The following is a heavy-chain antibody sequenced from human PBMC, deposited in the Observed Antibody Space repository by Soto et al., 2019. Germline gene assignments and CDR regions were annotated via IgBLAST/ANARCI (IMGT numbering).Heavy chain of an antibody. D-gene: IGHD1-1*01. CDR1: GFTFTNYW. Sequence: EVQLVESGGTLVQPGGSLRLSCAAAGFTFTNYWIHWVRQAPGKGLVWVSRINGDGSNTFYADSVKGRFAISRDNAKNTVYLEMISLRAEDTAVYYCARGIQYRYGMDVWGQGTTVAVSS. J-gene: IGHJ6*02. CDR2: INGDGSNT. V-gene: IGHV3-74*01. CDR3: ARGIQYRYGMDV.